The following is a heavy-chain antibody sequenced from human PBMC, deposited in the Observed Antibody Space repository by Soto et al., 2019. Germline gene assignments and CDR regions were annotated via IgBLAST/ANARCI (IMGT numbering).Heavy chain of an antibody. Sequence: GESLKTSCTASGYSFTTYWISWVRQMPGKGLEWMGRIDPSDSHANYSPSFQGHVIMSVDKSINTAYLQWTGLKTSDTAIYFCARRAIRGQCRGGDWFDPWGQGSLVTVSS. CDR1: GYSFTTYW. CDR3: ARRAIRGQCRGGDWFDP. J-gene: IGHJ5*02. V-gene: IGHV5-10-1*01. CDR2: IDPSDSHA. D-gene: IGHD3-10*01.